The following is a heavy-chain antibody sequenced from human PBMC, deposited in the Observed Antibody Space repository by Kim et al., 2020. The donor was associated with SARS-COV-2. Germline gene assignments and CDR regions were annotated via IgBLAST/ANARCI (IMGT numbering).Heavy chain of an antibody. CDR2: FYVGGST. J-gene: IGHJ3*02. D-gene: IGHD6-13*01. Sequence: GGSLRLSCAASGISVSNFYVSWVRQPPGKGLEWVSVFYVGGSTFYSDAGKGRFAISRDNSKNTVFLQMNSLRVEDTAVYYCATVHDAFGSSWNAFDIWGQGTMVTVSS. CDR1: GISVSNFY. V-gene: IGHV3-53*01. CDR3: ATVHDAFGSSWNAFDI.